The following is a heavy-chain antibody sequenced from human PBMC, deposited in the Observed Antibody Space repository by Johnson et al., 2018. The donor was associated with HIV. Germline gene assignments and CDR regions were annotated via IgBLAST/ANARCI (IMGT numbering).Heavy chain of an antibody. CDR3: ARVLTTVTTGDAFDI. V-gene: IGHV3-53*01. CDR2: IYSGGST. J-gene: IGHJ3*02. Sequence: EWVSVIYSGGSTYYADSVKGRFTISRDDSKNTLYLQMNSLRAEDTAVYYCARVLTTVTTGDAFDIWGQGTMVTVSS. D-gene: IGHD4-17*01.